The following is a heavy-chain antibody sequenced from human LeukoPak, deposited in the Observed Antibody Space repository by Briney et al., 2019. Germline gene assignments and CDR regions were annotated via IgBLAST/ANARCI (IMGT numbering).Heavy chain of an antibody. CDR3: AKEISGRITMIVVVITGLDH. D-gene: IGHD3-22*01. CDR1: GFTFTDSA. J-gene: IGHJ4*02. V-gene: IGHV3-23*01. CDR2: ISASGGST. Sequence: PGGSLRLSCAASGFTFTDSAMTWVRQAPGKGLEWVSGISASGGSTYYADSVKGRFTISRDNSKNTLYLQMNSLRAEDTAVYYCAKEISGRITMIVVVITGLDHWGQGTLVTVSS.